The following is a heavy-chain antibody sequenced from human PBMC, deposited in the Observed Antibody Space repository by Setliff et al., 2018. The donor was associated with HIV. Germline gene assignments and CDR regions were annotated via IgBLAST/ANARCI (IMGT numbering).Heavy chain of an antibody. CDR1: GYTFTNYA. V-gene: IGHV7-4-1*02. Sequence: SGPTLVNPPASVKVSCKASGYTFTNYAMNWLRQAPGQGLEWMGWIDTNTGNPTYAQGFTGRFVFSLDTSVSTAFLQISTLKAEDTAVYYCARLSPYGDYLLFQYWGQGTQVTVSS. D-gene: IGHD4-17*01. J-gene: IGHJ4*02. CDR3: ARLSPYGDYLLFQY. CDR2: IDTNTGNP.